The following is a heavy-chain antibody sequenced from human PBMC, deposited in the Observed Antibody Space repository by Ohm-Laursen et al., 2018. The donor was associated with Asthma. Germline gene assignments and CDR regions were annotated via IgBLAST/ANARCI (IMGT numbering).Heavy chain of an antibody. CDR1: GGTLNNFA. D-gene: IGHD2-21*01. V-gene: IGHV1-69*01. CDR3: ARGHMVIMPHRHD. Sequence: SSVTVSCKASGGTLNNFAINWVRQAPGQGLEWMGGIIPMFHTATYAQKFQGRVTISADESTTTTYMELSSLRSEDTAVYYCARGHMVIMPHRHDWGQGILVTVSS. J-gene: IGHJ1*01. CDR2: IIPMFHTA.